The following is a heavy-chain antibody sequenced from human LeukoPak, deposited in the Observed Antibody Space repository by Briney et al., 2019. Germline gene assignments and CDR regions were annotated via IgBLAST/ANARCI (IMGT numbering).Heavy chain of an antibody. CDR3: ARADANIVVVPAAPKYYYYYGMDV. J-gene: IGHJ6*02. Sequence: GGSLRLSCAASGFTFSSYSMNWVRQAPGKGLEWVSSISSSSSYIYYADSVKGRFTIFRDNAKHSLYLQMNSLRAEDTAVYYCARADANIVVVPAAPKYYYYYGMDVWGQGTTVTVSS. V-gene: IGHV3-21*01. CDR1: GFTFSSYS. CDR2: ISSSSSYI. D-gene: IGHD2-2*01.